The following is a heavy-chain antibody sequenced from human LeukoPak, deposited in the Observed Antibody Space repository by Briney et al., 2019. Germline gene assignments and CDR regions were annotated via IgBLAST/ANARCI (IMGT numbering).Heavy chain of an antibody. CDR2: VYSSGST. CDR3: TRGGGWLVDY. J-gene: IGHJ4*02. V-gene: IGHV4-61*01. Sequence: SETLSLICTVSGDSVSSGSYYWSWFRQPPGKAPEWIGYVYSSGSTKYNPSLKSRVTISVETSKNQISLKLESVTAAYTAVYYCTRGGGWLVDYWGQGTLATVSS. CDR1: GDSVSSGSYY. D-gene: IGHD6-19*01.